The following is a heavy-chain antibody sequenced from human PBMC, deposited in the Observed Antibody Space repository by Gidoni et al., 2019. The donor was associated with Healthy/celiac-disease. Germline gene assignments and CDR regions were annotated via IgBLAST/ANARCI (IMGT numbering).Heavy chain of an antibody. D-gene: IGHD3-16*01. CDR2: IYYSGST. CDR1: GGSISSGGYY. V-gene: IGHV4-31*03. Sequence: QVQLQESGPGLVKPSQTLSLTCTVSGGSISSGGYYWSWIRQHPGKGLEWIGYIYYSGSTYYNPSLKSRVTISVDTSKNQFSLKLSSVTAADTAVYYCARLRTDDVLDWFDPWGQGTLVTVSS. J-gene: IGHJ5*02. CDR3: ARLRTDDVLDWFDP.